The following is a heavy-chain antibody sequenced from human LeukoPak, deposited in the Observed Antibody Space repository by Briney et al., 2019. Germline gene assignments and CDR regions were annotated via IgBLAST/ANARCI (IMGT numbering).Heavy chain of an antibody. CDR2: IYHSGST. J-gene: IGHJ4*02. Sequence: SETLSLTCAVSGYSISSGYYWGWIRQPPEKGLEWIGSIYHSGSTYYNPSLKSRVTISVDTSKNQFSLKLSSVTAADTAVYYCARQGLFYYDSSGYSHFDYWGQGTLVTVSS. CDR1: GYSISSGYY. V-gene: IGHV4-38-2*01. D-gene: IGHD3-22*01. CDR3: ARQGLFYYDSSGYSHFDY.